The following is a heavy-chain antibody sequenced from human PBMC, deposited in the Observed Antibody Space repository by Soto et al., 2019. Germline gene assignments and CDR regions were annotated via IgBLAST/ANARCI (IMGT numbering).Heavy chain of an antibody. J-gene: IGHJ6*02. CDR1: GLTFSSSA. CDR3: AAETKSYFYGMDV. CDR2: ISYDGSNK. V-gene: IGHV3-30*03. Sequence: QVQLVESGGGVVQPGRSLRLSCAASGLTFSSSAMHWVRQAPCKGLEWVALISYDGSNKYYVDSVKGRFTISRDNSKNTLDLQMNSLREEDTAVYYCAAETKSYFYGMDVWGQGTTVTVSS.